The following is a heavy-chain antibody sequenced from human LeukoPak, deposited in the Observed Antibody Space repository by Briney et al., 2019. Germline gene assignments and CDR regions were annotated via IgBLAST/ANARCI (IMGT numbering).Heavy chain of an antibody. CDR3: ARDAAVAGTFDYYYYGMDV. D-gene: IGHD6-19*01. CDR2: IWYDGSNK. J-gene: IGHJ6*02. CDR1: GFTFSSYG. Sequence: GRSLRLSCAASGFTFSSYGIHWVRQAPGKGLEWVAVIWYDGSNKYYADSVKGRFTISRDNSKNTLYLQMNSLRAEDTAVYYCARDAAVAGTFDYYYYGMDVWGQGTTVTVSS. V-gene: IGHV3-33*01.